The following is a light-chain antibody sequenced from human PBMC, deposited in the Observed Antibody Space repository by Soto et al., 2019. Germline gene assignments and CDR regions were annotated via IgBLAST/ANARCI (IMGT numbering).Light chain of an antibody. CDR2: DAS. V-gene: IGKV1-33*01. CDR3: QQYDNLPLT. CDR1: QDINNY. J-gene: IGKJ4*01. Sequence: IAMTQSPSSLSAYVGDRVIISCQASQDINNYLNWYQQKPGKAPKLLIYDASNLETGVPSRFSGSGSGTDFTFTISSLQPEDIATYYCQQYDNLPLTFGGGTKVDIK.